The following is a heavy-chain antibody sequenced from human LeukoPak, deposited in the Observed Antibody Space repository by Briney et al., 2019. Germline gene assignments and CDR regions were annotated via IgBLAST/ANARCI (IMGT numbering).Heavy chain of an antibody. Sequence: GGSLRLSCAASGLTFRNYWMSWVRQAPGKGLEWVADIKQDGSDKFYVDSVNGRFTISRDNAKNSLYLQMNTLRAEDTAIYYCATFSGAHHKTFDSWGQGTLVTVSS. V-gene: IGHV3-7*01. CDR3: ATFSGAHHKTFDS. J-gene: IGHJ4*02. D-gene: IGHD1-14*01. CDR1: GLTFRNYW. CDR2: IKQDGSDK.